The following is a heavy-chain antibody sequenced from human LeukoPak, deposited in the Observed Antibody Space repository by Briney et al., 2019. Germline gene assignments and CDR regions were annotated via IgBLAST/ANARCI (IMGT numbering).Heavy chain of an antibody. CDR1: GFTFSDYA. D-gene: IGHD4-11*01. Sequence: GGSLRLSCAASGFTFSDYAMSWVRQAPGKGLEWVSAVSGSGNSTYFADSVKGRFTISRDNFKSTLYLQMNSVRAEDTAVYYCAKLDPRDKGNSLDAFDMWGQGTMVTVSS. CDR3: AKLDPRDKGNSLDAFDM. J-gene: IGHJ3*02. V-gene: IGHV3-23*01. CDR2: VSGSGNST.